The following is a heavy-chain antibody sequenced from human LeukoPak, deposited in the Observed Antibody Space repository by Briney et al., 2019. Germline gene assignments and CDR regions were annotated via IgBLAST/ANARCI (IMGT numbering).Heavy chain of an antibody. CDR1: GFTFSSYW. CDR2: IHSGGDT. V-gene: IGHV3-53*04. D-gene: IGHD2-21*02. Sequence: GGSLRLSCAASGFTFSSYWMSWVRQAPGKGLEWVSVIHSGGDTKYTDSVKGRFTISRHNSENTVYLQMNSLRAEDTAVYYCARSKPVYCGGDCSFEYWGQGTQVTVSS. J-gene: IGHJ4*02. CDR3: ARSKPVYCGGDCSFEY.